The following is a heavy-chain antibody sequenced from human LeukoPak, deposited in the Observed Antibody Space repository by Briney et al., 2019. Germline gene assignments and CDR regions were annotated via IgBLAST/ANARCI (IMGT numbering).Heavy chain of an antibody. D-gene: IGHD3-16*01. Sequence: PGGSLRLSCAASGFTFTDYYMSWIRQAPGKGLEWVALIWYDGSKKLYTESVKGRFTISRDNSKNTVYLQMNSLRDEDTAVYYCARDLGNYDRGTSYFDHWGQGTLVTVSS. CDR2: IWYDGSKK. V-gene: IGHV3-33*08. J-gene: IGHJ4*02. CDR3: ARDLGNYDRGTSYFDH. CDR1: GFTFTDYY.